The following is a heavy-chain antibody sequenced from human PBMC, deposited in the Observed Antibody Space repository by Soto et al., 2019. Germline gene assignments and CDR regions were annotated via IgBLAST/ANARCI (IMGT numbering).Heavy chain of an antibody. Sequence: RASVKVSCKASGYTFTGYYMHWVRQAPGQGLEWMGWINPNSGGTNYAQKFQGRVTMTRDTSISTAYMELSRLRSDDTAVYYCARDRWRRDYYDSSGYYPHDYGMDVWGQGTTVTVSS. CDR3: ARDRWRRDYYDSSGYYPHDYGMDV. CDR2: INPNSGGT. J-gene: IGHJ6*02. D-gene: IGHD3-22*01. CDR1: GYTFTGYY. V-gene: IGHV1-2*02.